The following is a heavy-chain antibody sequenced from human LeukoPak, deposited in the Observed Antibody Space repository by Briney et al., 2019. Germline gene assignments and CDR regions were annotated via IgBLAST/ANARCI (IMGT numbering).Heavy chain of an antibody. V-gene: IGHV3-23*01. CDR1: GFTFNSYV. CDR3: AKVASGADY. CDR2: IGSSGGT. J-gene: IGHJ4*02. Sequence: GGSLRLSCAASGFTFNSYVMAWVRQAPGRGLDWVPSIGSSGGTSYPDSVKGRFTISRDNSKNTLYLQMNSLRAEDTAIYYCAKVASGADYWGQGTLVTVSS. D-gene: IGHD6-19*01.